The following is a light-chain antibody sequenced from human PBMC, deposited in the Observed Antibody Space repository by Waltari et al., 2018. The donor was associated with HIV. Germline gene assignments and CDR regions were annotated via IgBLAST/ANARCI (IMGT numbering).Light chain of an antibody. CDR1: SSNIGGSH. CDR3: GAWDTRLTVEV. J-gene: IGLJ2*01. Sequence: QSVVTQPPSVSAAPGQKVTISCSGSSSNIGGSHVSWYQHLPGTAPKLLIYDNITRPSGIPDRFAGSRSGTSATLGITGLQTGDEADYYCGAWDTRLTVEVFGGGTRLTVL. V-gene: IGLV1-51*01. CDR2: DNI.